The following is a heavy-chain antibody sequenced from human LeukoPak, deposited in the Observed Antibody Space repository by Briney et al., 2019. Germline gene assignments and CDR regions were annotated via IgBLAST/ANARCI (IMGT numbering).Heavy chain of an antibody. V-gene: IGHV4-34*01. CDR2: INHRGST. D-gene: IGHD1-26*01. CDR3: ARGATIPNDAFDI. CDR1: GGSFSGYY. J-gene: IGHJ3*02. Sequence: SETLSLTCAIYGGSFSGYYWSWIRQPPGKGLEWIGEINHRGSTNYNPSLKSRVTISVDTSRNSFSLELSSVTAADTAVYYCARGATIPNDAFDIWGQGTMVTVSS.